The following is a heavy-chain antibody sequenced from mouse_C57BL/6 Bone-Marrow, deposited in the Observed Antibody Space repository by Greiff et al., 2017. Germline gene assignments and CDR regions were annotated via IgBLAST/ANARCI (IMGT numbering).Heavy chain of an antibody. D-gene: IGHD2-5*01. Sequence: EVQLQQSGPELVKPGASVKISCKASGYSFTDYNMNLVKQSNGKSLEWIGVINPNSGTTSHNQKFKGKATLTVAQSSSTAYMLLNRLTSEDSAVYYCAREVSKGSYWYFDVWGTGTTVTVSS. CDR2: INPNSGTT. V-gene: IGHV1-39*01. J-gene: IGHJ1*03. CDR1: GYSFTDYN. CDR3: AREVSKGSYWYFDV.